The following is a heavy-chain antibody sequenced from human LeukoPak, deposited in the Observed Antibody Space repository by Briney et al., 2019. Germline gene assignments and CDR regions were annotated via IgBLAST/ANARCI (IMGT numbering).Heavy chain of an antibody. CDR2: INHSGST. CDR3: ARGRGYYYGSGRINWFDP. CDR1: GGSFSGYY. J-gene: IGHJ5*02. Sequence: PSETLSLTRAVYGGSFSGYYWSWIRQPPGKWLEWIGEINHSGSTNYNPSLKSRVTISVDTSKNQFSLKLSSVTAADTAVYYCARGRGYYYGSGRINWFDPWGQGTLVTVSS. V-gene: IGHV4-34*01. D-gene: IGHD3-10*01.